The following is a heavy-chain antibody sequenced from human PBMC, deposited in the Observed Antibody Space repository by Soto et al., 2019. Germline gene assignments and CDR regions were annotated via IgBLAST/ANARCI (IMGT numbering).Heavy chain of an antibody. V-gene: IGHV4-34*01. CDR2: INHSGST. J-gene: IGHJ6*03. Sequence: SETLSLTCAVYGGSFSGYYWSWIRQPPGKGLEWIGEINHSGSTNYNPSLKSRVNISVDTSKNQFSLKLSSVTAADTAVYYCAREFPHYYGSGSYYHYYMDVWGKGTTVTVSS. CDR1: GGSFSGYY. D-gene: IGHD3-10*01. CDR3: AREFPHYYGSGSYYHYYMDV.